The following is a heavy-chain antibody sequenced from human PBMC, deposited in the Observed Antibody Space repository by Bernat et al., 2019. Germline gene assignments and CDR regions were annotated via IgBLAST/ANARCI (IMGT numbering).Heavy chain of an antibody. CDR2: ITNSGSTI. CDR3: ARAAAGGPLYYCDY. V-gene: IGHV3-48*03. Sequence: EVQLVESGGGLVQPGGSLRLSCAASGFTFSRYDMNWVRQAPGKGLEWVSYITNSGSTIYYADSVKGRFTISRDNAKNSLYLQMNSLRAEDTAVYYCARAAAGGPLYYCDYWGQGTLVTVSS. CDR1: GFTFSRYD. J-gene: IGHJ4*02. D-gene: IGHD6-13*01.